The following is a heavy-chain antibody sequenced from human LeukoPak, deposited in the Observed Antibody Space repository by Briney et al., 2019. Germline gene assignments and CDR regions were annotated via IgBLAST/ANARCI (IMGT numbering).Heavy chain of an antibody. CDR2: IYYSGST. V-gene: IGHV4-39*01. D-gene: IGHD3-3*01. Sequence: PSETLSLTCTVSGGSISSSSYYWGWIRQPPGKGLEWIGSIYYSGSTYYNPSLKSRVTISVDTSKNQFSLKLSSVTAADTAVYYCARSRITIFGVVTPWGQGTLVTVFS. J-gene: IGHJ5*02. CDR3: ARSRITIFGVVTP. CDR1: GGSISSSSYY.